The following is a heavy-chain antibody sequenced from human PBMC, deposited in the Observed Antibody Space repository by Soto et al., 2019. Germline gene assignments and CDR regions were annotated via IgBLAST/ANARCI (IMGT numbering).Heavy chain of an antibody. CDR2: INPSGGST. J-gene: IGHJ4*02. Sequence: QVQLVQSGAEVKKPGASVKVSCKASGYTFTSYYMHWVRQAPGQGLEWMGIINPSGGSTSYAQKFQGRVTMNRDTATSTVYMELSSLRSEDTAVYYCARAPPGGLTTFGVAPVGGFDYWGQGTLVTVSS. CDR1: GYTFTSYY. CDR3: ARAPPGGLTTFGVAPVGGFDY. V-gene: IGHV1-46*01. D-gene: IGHD3-3*01.